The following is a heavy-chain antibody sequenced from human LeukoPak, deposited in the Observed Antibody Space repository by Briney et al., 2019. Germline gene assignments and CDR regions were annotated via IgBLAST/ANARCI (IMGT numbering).Heavy chain of an antibody. CDR1: GFTFSSYG. J-gene: IGHJ4*02. CDR2: IRYDGSNK. CDR3: AKGKTGIAGCFDY. D-gene: IGHD6-13*01. Sequence: GGSLRLSCAASGFTFSSYGMHWVRQAPGKGLEWVAFIRYDGSNKYYADSVKGRFTISRDRSKNTLYLQMNSLRAEDTAVYYCAKGKTGIAGCFDYWGQGTLVTVSS. V-gene: IGHV3-30*02.